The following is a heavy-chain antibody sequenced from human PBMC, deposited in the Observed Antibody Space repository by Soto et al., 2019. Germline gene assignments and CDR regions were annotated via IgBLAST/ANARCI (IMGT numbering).Heavy chain of an antibody. CDR1: GDSIRSSY. D-gene: IGHD6-13*01. CDR2: IYHTGTT. V-gene: IGHV4-59*03. CDR3: AKISAGSTDETMFTVFDH. J-gene: IGHJ4*02. Sequence: SETLSLTCTVSGDSIRSSYWTWIRQAPGRGLEWIGDIYHTGTTNYNPSLKSRVSISVDTSKNQFSLRLRSVTAADTAIYFCAKISAGSTDETMFTVFDHWGRGTLVTVSS.